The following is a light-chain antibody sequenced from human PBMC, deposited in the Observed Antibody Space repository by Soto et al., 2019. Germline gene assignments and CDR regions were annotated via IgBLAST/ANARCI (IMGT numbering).Light chain of an antibody. CDR3: LSLDSSLSVV. CDR2: GNT. CDR1: SSNIGAGYD. Sequence: QSVLTQPPSVSGAPGPRVTISCTGSSSNIGAGYDVHWYQQLPGRAPKLLIYGNTNRPSGVPDRFSGSKSGTSASLAITGLQAEEEADYYCLSLDSSLSVVFGGGTKLTVL. J-gene: IGLJ2*01. V-gene: IGLV1-40*01.